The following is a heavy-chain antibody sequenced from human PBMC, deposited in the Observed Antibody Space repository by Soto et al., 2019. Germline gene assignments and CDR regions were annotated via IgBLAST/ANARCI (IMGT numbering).Heavy chain of an antibody. CDR3: ARSGGGIYGDYEIADY. CDR2: INSDGSTT. CDR1: GFTFSSYW. Sequence: GGSLRLSCAASGFTFSSYWVHWVRQAPGKGLVWVSRINSDGSTTRFADSAKGRFTISRDNAKNTLYLQMNSLRAEDTAVYYCARSGGGIYGDYEIADYWGQGTLVTVSS. V-gene: IGHV3-74*01. D-gene: IGHD4-17*01. J-gene: IGHJ4*02.